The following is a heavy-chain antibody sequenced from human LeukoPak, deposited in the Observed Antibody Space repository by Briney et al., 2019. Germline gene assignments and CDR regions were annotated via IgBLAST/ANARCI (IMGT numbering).Heavy chain of an antibody. CDR1: GGSISSGGNY. Sequence: PSQTLSLICNVSGGSISSGGNYWSWIRQHPGKGLEWIGHISYSGSTYYNPSLKSRVTISVDTSKNQFSLKLSSVTAADTAVYYCARVDTAMVDYWGQGTLVTVSS. V-gene: IGHV4-31*03. J-gene: IGHJ4*02. CDR3: ARVDTAMVDY. CDR2: ISYSGST. D-gene: IGHD5-18*01.